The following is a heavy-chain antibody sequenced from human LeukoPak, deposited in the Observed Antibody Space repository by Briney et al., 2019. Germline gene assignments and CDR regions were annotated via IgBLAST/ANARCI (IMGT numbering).Heavy chain of an antibody. CDR2: IYYSGST. CDR1: GGFISDSNYY. V-gene: IGHV4-39*01. J-gene: IGHJ5*02. Sequence: SETLSLTCTVSGGFISDSNYYWGWIRQPPGRGLEWIGNIYYSGSTYYSPSLKSRVTVSVDTSKNQFSLKLSSVTAADTAVYYCARQSTIAAARIDPWGQGTLVTVS. CDR3: ARQSTIAAARIDP. D-gene: IGHD6-25*01.